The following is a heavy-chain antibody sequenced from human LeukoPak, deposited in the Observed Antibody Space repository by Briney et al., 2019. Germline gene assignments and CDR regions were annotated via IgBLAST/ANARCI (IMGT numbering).Heavy chain of an antibody. CDR2: IYYSGTT. V-gene: IGHV4-59*01. J-gene: IGHJ4*02. CDR3: ARGRPYAKGSHHDY. D-gene: IGHD3-10*01. CDR1: GGSISTYY. Sequence: PSETLSLTCTVSGGSISTYYWSWIRQPPGKGLDWIGYIYYSGTTNYNPSLKSRVTISVDTSKNQFSLKVSSVTAADTAVYYCARGRPYAKGSHHDYWGQGTLVTVSS.